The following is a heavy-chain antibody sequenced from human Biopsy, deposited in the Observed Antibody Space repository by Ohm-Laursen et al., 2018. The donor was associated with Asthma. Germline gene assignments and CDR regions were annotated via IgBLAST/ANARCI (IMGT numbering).Heavy chain of an antibody. J-gene: IGHJ4*02. CDR3: VRAVRNEQWLAPFDY. V-gene: IGHV4-59*07. CDR1: GGSISSFY. Sequence: SDTLSLTCSVYGGSISSFYWSWIRQSPEKGLEWMGNVYWTGSTNYNTSLKSRITMSVDTSKNRVFLELTSVTAADTAIYYCVRAVRNEQWLAPFDYWGQGKPVTVSS. CDR2: VYWTGST. D-gene: IGHD6-19*01.